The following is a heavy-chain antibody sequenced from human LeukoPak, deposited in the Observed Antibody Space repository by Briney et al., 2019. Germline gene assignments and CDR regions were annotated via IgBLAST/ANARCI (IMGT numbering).Heavy chain of an antibody. D-gene: IGHD5-24*01. CDR3: ARHFDRDCYKSNAFDI. V-gene: IGHV4-39*01. J-gene: IGHJ3*02. CDR1: GGSFSSSSHY. CDR2: MDYSGST. Sequence: PSETLSLTCTVSGGSFSSSSHYWGWVRQPPGKGLEWIGSMDYSGSTYYNASLRSRVTISVDTSRDQFSLKLSSVTAADTAVYYCARHFDRDCYKSNAFDIWGQGTMVTVSS.